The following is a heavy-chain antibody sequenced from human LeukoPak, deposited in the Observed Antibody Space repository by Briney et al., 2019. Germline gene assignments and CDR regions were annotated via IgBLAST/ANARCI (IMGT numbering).Heavy chain of an antibody. V-gene: IGHV3-33*01. CDR3: ARSLERDYHGSGYYMNNWFDP. Sequence: PGRSLRLSCAASGFTFSSYGMHWVRQAPGKGLEWVAVIWYDGSNKYYADSVKGRLTISRDNSKNTLYLQMNSLRAEDTAVYYCARSLERDYHGSGYYMNNWFDPWGQGTLVTVSS. D-gene: IGHD3-10*01. CDR2: IWYDGSNK. J-gene: IGHJ5*02. CDR1: GFTFSSYG.